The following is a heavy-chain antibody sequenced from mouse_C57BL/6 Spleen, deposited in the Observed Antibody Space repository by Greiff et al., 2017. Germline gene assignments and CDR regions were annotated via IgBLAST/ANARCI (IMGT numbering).Heavy chain of an antibody. Sequence: QVQLQQPGAELVMPGASVKLSCKASGYTFTSYWMHWVKQRPGQGLEWIGEIDPSDSYTNYNQKFKGKSTLTVDKSSSTAYMQLSILTSEDSAVYYCARAFYYYGPYYFDYWGQGTTLTVSS. J-gene: IGHJ2*01. CDR3: ARAFYYYGPYYFDY. CDR2: IDPSDSYT. CDR1: GYTFTSYW. V-gene: IGHV1-69*01. D-gene: IGHD1-1*01.